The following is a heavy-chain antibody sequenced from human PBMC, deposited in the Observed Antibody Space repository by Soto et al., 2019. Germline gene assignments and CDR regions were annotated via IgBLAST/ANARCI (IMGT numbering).Heavy chain of an antibody. J-gene: IGHJ5*02. Sequence: QVQLQESGPGLVKPSQTLSLACTVSGGSISSGGYYWSWIRQHPGKGLEWIGYIYYSGSTYYNPSLKSRLTISVDTFKNQFSLKLSSVTAADTAVYYCTRGSVTVVSPWFDPWGQGTLVTVSS. CDR2: IYYSGST. CDR1: GGSISSGGYY. CDR3: TRGSVTVVSPWFDP. V-gene: IGHV4-31*03. D-gene: IGHD2-2*01.